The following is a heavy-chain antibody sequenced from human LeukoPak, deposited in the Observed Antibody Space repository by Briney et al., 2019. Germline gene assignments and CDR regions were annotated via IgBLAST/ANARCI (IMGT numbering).Heavy chain of an antibody. CDR1: GGSISSYY. Sequence: SETLSLTCTVSGGSISSYYWSWIRQTAGKGLEWIGRINASGSTRFNPSLKSRVTMSVDTSKNQFSLKLSSVTAADTAVYFCARGMAVAYDYNWFDPWGQGTLVTVSS. CDR2: INASGST. V-gene: IGHV4-4*07. D-gene: IGHD5-12*01. CDR3: ARGMAVAYDYNWFDP. J-gene: IGHJ5*02.